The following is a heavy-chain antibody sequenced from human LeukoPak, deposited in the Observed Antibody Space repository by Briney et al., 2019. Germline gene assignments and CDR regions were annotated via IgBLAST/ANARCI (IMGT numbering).Heavy chain of an antibody. D-gene: IGHD2-2*01. Sequence: SETLSLTCTVSGYSISSGYYWGWIRQPPGKGLEWIGSIYHSGCTYYNPSLKSRVTISVDTSKNQFSLKLSSVTAADTAVYYCARWGYQVDHSPAYYYYFMDVWGKGTTVTVSS. J-gene: IGHJ6*03. CDR3: ARWGYQVDHSPAYYYYFMDV. CDR1: GYSISSGYY. V-gene: IGHV4-38-2*02. CDR2: IYHSGCT.